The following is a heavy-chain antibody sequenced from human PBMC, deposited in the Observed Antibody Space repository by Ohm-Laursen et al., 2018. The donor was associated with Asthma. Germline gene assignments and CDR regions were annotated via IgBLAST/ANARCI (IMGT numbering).Heavy chain of an antibody. CDR3: ARDLKDIVVVPAATHYYYYGMDV. D-gene: IGHD2-2*01. V-gene: IGHV3-33*01. CDR2: IWYDGSNK. Sequence: SLRLSCAASGFTFSSYGMHWVRQAPGKGLEWVAVIWYDGSNKYYADSVKGRFTISRDNSKNTLYLQMNSLRAEDTAVYYCARDLKDIVVVPAATHYYYYGMDVWGQGTTVTVSS. J-gene: IGHJ6*02. CDR1: GFTFSSYG.